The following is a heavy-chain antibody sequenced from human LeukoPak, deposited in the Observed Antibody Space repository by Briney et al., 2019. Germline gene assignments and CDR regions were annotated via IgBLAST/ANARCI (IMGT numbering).Heavy chain of an antibody. CDR1: GFTFDDYA. D-gene: IGHD6-13*01. J-gene: IGHJ4*02. Sequence: GGSLRLSCAASGFTFDDYAMHWVRQAPGKGLEWVSGISWNSGSIGYADSVKGRFTISRDNAKNSLYLQMNSLRAEDMALYYCAKDMGRYSSSWYPLDYWGQGTLVTVSS. V-gene: IGHV3-9*03. CDR3: AKDMGRYSSSWYPLDY. CDR2: ISWNSGSI.